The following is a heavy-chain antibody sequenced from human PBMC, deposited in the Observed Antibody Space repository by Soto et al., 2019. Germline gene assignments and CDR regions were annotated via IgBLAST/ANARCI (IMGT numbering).Heavy chain of an antibody. Sequence: EVQLVESGGGLVKPGGSLRLSCAASGFTFSSYSMNWVRQAPGKGLEWVSSISSSSSYIYYADSVKGRFTISRDNAKNSLYLQMNSLRAEDTAVYYCARATTGINAQFDYWGQGTLVTVSS. D-gene: IGHD5-12*01. CDR1: GFTFSSYS. CDR3: ARATTGINAQFDY. J-gene: IGHJ4*02. V-gene: IGHV3-21*01. CDR2: ISSSSSYI.